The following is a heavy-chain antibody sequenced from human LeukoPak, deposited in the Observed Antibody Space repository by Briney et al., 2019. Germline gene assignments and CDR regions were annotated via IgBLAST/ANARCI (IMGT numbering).Heavy chain of an antibody. CDR1: GYTFTSYD. J-gene: IGHJ5*02. D-gene: IGHD6-19*01. CDR3: ARGVPVAGTRWFDP. Sequence: ASVKVSCKASGYTFTSYDINWVRQATGQGLEWMGWMNPNSGNTGYAQRFQGRVTITRNTSISTAYMELSSLRSEDTAVYYCARGVPVAGTRWFDPWGRGTLVTVSS. CDR2: MNPNSGNT. V-gene: IGHV1-8*03.